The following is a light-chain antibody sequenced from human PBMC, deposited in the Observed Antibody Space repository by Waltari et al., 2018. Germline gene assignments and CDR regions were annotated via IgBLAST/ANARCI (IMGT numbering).Light chain of an antibody. CDR3: QSADSSGTYEV. CDR1: ASPKQY. Sequence: SYELTQPPSVSVSPGQTARITCPGDASPKQYAYWYQQKPGQAPVLVIYKDSERPSGTPERFSGSSSGTTVTLTISGVQAEDEADYYCQSADSSGTYEVFGGGTKLTVL. CDR2: KDS. J-gene: IGLJ3*02. V-gene: IGLV3-25*03.